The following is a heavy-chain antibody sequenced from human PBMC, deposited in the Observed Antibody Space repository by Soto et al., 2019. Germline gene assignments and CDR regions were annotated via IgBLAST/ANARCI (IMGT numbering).Heavy chain of an antibody. V-gene: IGHV1-69*02. Sequence: GASVKVSCKASGGTFSSYTISWVRQAPGQGLEWMGRIIPILGIANYAQKFQGRVTITADKSTSTAYMELSSLRSEDTAVYYCASPPSASNWFDPWGQGTLVTVSS. D-gene: IGHD3-10*01. CDR3: ASPPSASNWFDP. J-gene: IGHJ5*02. CDR1: GGTFSSYT. CDR2: IIPILGIA.